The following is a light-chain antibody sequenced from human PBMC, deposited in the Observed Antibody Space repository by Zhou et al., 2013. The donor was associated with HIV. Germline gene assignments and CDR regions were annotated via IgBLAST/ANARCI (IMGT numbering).Light chain of an antibody. Sequence: AIQLTQSPSSLSASVGDRVTITCRASQGITSALAWYQQKPRKAPKLLIYDVSTLESGVPSRFSGSGSGTDFTLTISSLQPEDFATYYCQQFNSYPFLTFGGGTKVEIK. V-gene: IGKV1-13*02. CDR1: QGITSA. J-gene: IGKJ4*01. CDR2: DVS. CDR3: QQFNSYPFLT.